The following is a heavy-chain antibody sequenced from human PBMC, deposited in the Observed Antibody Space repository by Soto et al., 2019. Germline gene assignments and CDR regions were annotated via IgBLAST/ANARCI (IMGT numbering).Heavy chain of an antibody. CDR3: ARDAGYSNDFDP. Sequence: ASVKVSCKASGYTFTSYYMHWVRQAPGQGLEWMGIINPSGGSTSYAQKFQGRVTMSVDTSKNQFSLRLSSVTAADTAVYYCARDAGYSNDFDPWGQGTLVTVSS. CDR2: INPSGGST. J-gene: IGHJ5*02. CDR1: GYTFTSYY. D-gene: IGHD6-13*01. V-gene: IGHV1-46*01.